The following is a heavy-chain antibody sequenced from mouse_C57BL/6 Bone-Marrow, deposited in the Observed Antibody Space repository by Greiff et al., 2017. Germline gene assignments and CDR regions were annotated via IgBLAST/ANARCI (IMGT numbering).Heavy chain of an antibody. CDR2: IDPENGDT. V-gene: IGHV14-4*01. CDR3: TTWALLWYFDV. Sequence: VQLQQSGAELVRPGASVKLSCTASGFNITDDYMHWVKQRPEQGLEWIGWIDPENGDTEYASKFQGKATITADTSSNTAYLQLSSLTSEDTAVYYCTTWALLWYFDVWGTGTTVTVSS. D-gene: IGHD3-1*01. CDR1: GFNITDDY. J-gene: IGHJ1*03.